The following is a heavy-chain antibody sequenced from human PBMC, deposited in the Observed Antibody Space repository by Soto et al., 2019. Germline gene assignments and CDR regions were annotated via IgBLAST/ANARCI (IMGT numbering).Heavy chain of an antibody. CDR3: ARQYSGYDRNFYYYYYMDV. V-gene: IGHV4-39*01. CDR1: GGSISSSSYY. J-gene: IGHJ6*03. CDR2: IYYSGST. Sequence: PSETLSLTCTVSGGSISSSSYYWGWIRQPPGKGLEWIGSIYYSGSTYYNPSLKSRVTISVDTSKNQFSLKLSSVTAADTAVYYCARQYSGYDRNFYYYYYMDVWGKGTTVTVSS. D-gene: IGHD5-12*01.